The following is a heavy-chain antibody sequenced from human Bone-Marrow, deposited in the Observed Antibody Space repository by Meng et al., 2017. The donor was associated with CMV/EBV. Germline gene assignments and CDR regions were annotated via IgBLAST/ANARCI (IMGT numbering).Heavy chain of an antibody. V-gene: IGHV3-53*01. J-gene: IGHJ6*02. CDR3: ARVSGSYYYFGMDV. D-gene: IGHD1-26*01. CDR2: IYPAGST. CDR1: GFSVSSDY. Sequence: GESLKISWAVSGFSVSSDYMNWVRQAPGKGLEWVSVIYPAGSTYYADSVKGRFTISRDSSKNTLHLQMNSLRAEDTAVYYCARVSGSYYYFGMDVWGQGTTVTVSS.